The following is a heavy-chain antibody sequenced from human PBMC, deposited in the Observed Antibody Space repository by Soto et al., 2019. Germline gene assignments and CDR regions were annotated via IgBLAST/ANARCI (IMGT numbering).Heavy chain of an antibody. D-gene: IGHD1-20*01. V-gene: IGHV5-51*01. CDR1: GYSFAGYW. CDR3: ARRPGISGASDPFDI. Sequence: GESVKISFKGSGYSFAGYWIGWVRQMPGKGLDWMGVIYPGDSDTRYSPAFQGQVSISADKSIDTAYVQWSSLEASDTAMYYCARRPGISGASDPFDIWGQGTMVTV. J-gene: IGHJ3*02. CDR2: IYPGDSDT.